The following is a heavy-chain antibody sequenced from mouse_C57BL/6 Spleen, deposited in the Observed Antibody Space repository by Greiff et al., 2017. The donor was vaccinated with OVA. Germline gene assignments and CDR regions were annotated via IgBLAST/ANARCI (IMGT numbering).Heavy chain of an antibody. J-gene: IGHJ1*03. CDR3: TTDSNWYFDV. CDR1: GFNIKDDY. D-gene: IGHD2-5*01. CDR2: IVPENGDT. Sequence: VQVVESGAELVRPGASVKLSCTASGFNIKDDYMHWVKQRPEQGLEWIGWIVPENGDTEYASKFQGKATITADTSSNTAYLQLSSLTSEDTAVYYCTTDSNWYFDVWGTGTTVTVSS. V-gene: IGHV14-4*01.